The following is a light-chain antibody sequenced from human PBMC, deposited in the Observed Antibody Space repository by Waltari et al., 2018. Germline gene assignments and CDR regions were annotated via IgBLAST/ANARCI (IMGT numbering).Light chain of an antibody. Sequence: QSALTQPRSVSGSPGQSVTISCPGTSSDVGCYIYVPWYQQPPGKAPKLIIYEINKRPPGVPDRFSGSKSGNTASLTISGLQAEDEADYYCCSYAGSYTFGVFGGGTKVTVL. CDR2: EIN. CDR1: SSDVGCYIY. J-gene: IGLJ2*01. V-gene: IGLV2-11*01. CDR3: CSYAGSYTFGV.